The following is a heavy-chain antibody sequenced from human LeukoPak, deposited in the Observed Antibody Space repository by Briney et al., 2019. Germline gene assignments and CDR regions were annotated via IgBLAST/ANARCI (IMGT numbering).Heavy chain of an antibody. Sequence: GRSLRLSCAASGFTFSSYGMHWVRQAPGKGLEWVAVIWYDGSNKYYADSVKGRFTISRDNSENTLYLQMNSLRAEDTAVYYCAREDSSSWQLDYWGQGTLVTVSS. CDR2: IWYDGSNK. J-gene: IGHJ4*02. V-gene: IGHV3-33*01. D-gene: IGHD6-13*01. CDR3: AREDSSSWQLDY. CDR1: GFTFSSYG.